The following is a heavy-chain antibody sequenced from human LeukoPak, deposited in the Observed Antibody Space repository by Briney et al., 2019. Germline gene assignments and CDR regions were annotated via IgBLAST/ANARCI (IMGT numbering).Heavy chain of an antibody. CDR1: GFTFSSYS. V-gene: IGHV3-21*01. D-gene: IGHD3-22*01. CDR3: ARDGGDYYDSSGYYLPDY. J-gene: IGHJ4*02. Sequence: GGSLRLSCAASGFTFSSYSMNWVRQAPGKGLEWVSSISSSSSYIYYADSVKGRFTISRDNAKNSLYLQMNSLRAEDTAVYYCARDGGDYYDSSGYYLPDYWGQGTLVTVSS. CDR2: ISSSSSYI.